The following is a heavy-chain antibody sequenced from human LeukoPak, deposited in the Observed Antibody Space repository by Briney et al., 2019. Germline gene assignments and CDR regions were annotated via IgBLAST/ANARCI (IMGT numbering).Heavy chain of an antibody. CDR3: ARSWAVQNTFYYFDD. D-gene: IGHD1-1*01. CDR1: GYTFTNFD. V-gene: IGHV1-69*13. Sequence: SVKVSCKASGYTFTNFDIDWVRQAPGQGLEWMGGIVPVFETIDYAQKFQGRVTLSADDSTTTAYMELNSLRSEDTAVYYCARSWAVQNTFYYFDDWGQGTLVTVSS. CDR2: IVPVFETI. J-gene: IGHJ4*02.